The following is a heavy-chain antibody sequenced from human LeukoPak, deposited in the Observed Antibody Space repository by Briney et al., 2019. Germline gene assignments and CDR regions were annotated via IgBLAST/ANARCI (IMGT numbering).Heavy chain of an antibody. D-gene: IGHD6-13*01. Sequence: VRSLRLSCAASGFTFSSYGMHWVRQAPGRGLEWVAGISYDGSNKYYADSVKGRFTISRDNSKNTLYLQMNSLRAEDTAVYYCANQPGDSSPRGGHYFEYWGQGTLVTVSS. V-gene: IGHV3-30*18. CDR2: ISYDGSNK. CDR1: GFTFSSYG. CDR3: ANQPGDSSPRGGHYFEY. J-gene: IGHJ4*02.